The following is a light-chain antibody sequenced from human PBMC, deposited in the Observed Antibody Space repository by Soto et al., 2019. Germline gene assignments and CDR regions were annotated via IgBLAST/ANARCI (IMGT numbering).Light chain of an antibody. Sequence: QSVLTQPASVSGSPGQSIAISCTGTSSDVVCYDYVSWYQQHPGQVPLLIIYDVYNRPSGVSHRFSGSESGDTASLTISGLQAEDEADYYCTSYTSSTPFYVFGTGTKVTVL. CDR1: SSDVVCYDY. CDR3: TSYTSSTPFYV. V-gene: IGLV2-14*03. CDR2: DVY. J-gene: IGLJ1*01.